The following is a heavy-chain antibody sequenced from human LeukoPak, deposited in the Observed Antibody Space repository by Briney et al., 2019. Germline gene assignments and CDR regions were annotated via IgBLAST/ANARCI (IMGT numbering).Heavy chain of an antibody. CDR2: INLNSGGT. V-gene: IGHV1-2*02. Sequence: GASVKVSCKASGYTFTGYYMHWVRQAPGQGLGWMGWINLNSGGTNYAQKFQGRVTMTRDTSISTAYMELSRLRSDDTAVYYCARGYCSGGSCSLYYYGMDVWGQGTTVTVSS. D-gene: IGHD2-15*01. J-gene: IGHJ6*02. CDR1: GYTFTGYY. CDR3: ARGYCSGGSCSLYYYGMDV.